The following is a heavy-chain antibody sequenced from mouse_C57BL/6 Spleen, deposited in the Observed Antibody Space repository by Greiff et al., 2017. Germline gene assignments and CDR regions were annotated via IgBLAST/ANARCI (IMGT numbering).Heavy chain of an antibody. CDR3: AREDYDGNYYAMDY. CDR1: GFTFSDYG. Sequence: EVNVVESGGGLVKPGGSLKLSCAASGFTFSDYGMHWVRQAPEKGLEWVAYISSGSSTIYYADTVKGRFTISRDNAKNTLFLQMTSLRSEDTAMYYCAREDYDGNYYAMDYWGQGTSVTVSS. V-gene: IGHV5-17*01. J-gene: IGHJ4*01. CDR2: ISSGSSTI. D-gene: IGHD2-4*01.